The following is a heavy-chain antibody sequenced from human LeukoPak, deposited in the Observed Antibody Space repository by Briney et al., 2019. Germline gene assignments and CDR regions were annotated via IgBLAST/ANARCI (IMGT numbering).Heavy chain of an antibody. Sequence: AGGSLRLSCAASGFTFSSYGMHWVRQAPGKGLEGGAFIRYDGSNKYYADSVKGRFTISRDNSKNTLYLQMNSLRAEDTAVYYCAKDYRSSTSCIPGDYYYYYMDVWGKGTTVTVSS. CDR1: GFTFSSYG. CDR3: AKDYRSSTSCIPGDYYYYYMDV. D-gene: IGHD2-2*01. J-gene: IGHJ6*03. V-gene: IGHV3-30*02. CDR2: IRYDGSNK.